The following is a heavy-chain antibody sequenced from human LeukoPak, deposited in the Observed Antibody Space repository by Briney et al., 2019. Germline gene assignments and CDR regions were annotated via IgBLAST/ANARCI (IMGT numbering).Heavy chain of an antibody. J-gene: IGHJ5*02. V-gene: IGHV4-59*08. CDR2: IYYSGTT. CDR3: SRLSHVAGAPKVSWFDP. CDR1: GGSISYYY. Sequence: PSETLSLTCTVSGGSISYYYWSWIRQSPGKGLEWIGYIYYSGTTNYNPSLKSRVTMSVDTSNNQFSLKLTSVTAADTAMYYCSRLSHVAGAPKVSWFDPWGQGTLVTVSS. D-gene: IGHD1-26*01.